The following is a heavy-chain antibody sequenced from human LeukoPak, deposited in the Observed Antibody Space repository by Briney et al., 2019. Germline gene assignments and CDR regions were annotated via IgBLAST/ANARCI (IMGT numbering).Heavy chain of an antibody. CDR1: GYTFTSYG. CDR3: ARDTITFGGVIVSDY. D-gene: IGHD3-16*02. CDR2: ISAYNGNT. J-gene: IGHJ4*02. Sequence: GASVKVSCKASGYTFTSYGISWVRQAPGRGLEWMGWISAYNGNTNYAQKLQGRVTMTTDTSTSTAYMELRSLRSDDTAVYYCARDTITFGGVIVSDYWGQGTLVTVSS. V-gene: IGHV1-18*01.